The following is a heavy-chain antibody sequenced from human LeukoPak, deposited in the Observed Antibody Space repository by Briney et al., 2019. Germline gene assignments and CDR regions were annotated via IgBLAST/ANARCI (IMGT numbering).Heavy chain of an antibody. V-gene: IGHV3-20*04. CDR2: INWNGGST. D-gene: IGHD6-13*01. CDR3: ARSRLDSSSWYVVGDY. Sequence: PAGSLRLSCAASGFTFDDYGMSWVRQAPGKGLEWISGINWNGGSTGYADSVKGRFTISRDNAKNSLYLQMNSLRAEDTALYYCARSRLDSSSWYVVGDYWGLGTLVTVSS. J-gene: IGHJ4*02. CDR1: GFTFDDYG.